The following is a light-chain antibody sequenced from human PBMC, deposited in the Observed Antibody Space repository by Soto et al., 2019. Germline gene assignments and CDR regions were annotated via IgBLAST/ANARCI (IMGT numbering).Light chain of an antibody. CDR3: QQTYTIPWT. V-gene: IGKV3-20*01. CDR2: GAS. CDR1: QSVSSNN. Sequence: EIVLTQSPGTLSLSPGERATLSCRASQSVSSNNLAWYQQRPGQAPRVVIYGASTRATGIPERFSGSGSGTDFTLTISRLEPEDFATYYCQQTYTIPWTFGQGTRVEIK. J-gene: IGKJ1*01.